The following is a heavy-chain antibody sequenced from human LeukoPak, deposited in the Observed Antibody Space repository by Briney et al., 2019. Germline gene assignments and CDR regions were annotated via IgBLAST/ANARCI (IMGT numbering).Heavy chain of an antibody. CDR1: GGSISSGGYY. D-gene: IGHD2-2*01. CDR2: IYYSGST. Sequence: SETLSLTCTVSGGSISSGGYYWRWIRQHPGKGLEGIVYIYYSGSTYYNPSLKRRVTISVDTSKNQFSLKLSSVTAADTAVYYCARSYCSSTSCSPYYYYYMDVWGKGTTVTVSS. CDR3: ARSYCSSTSCSPYYYYYMDV. V-gene: IGHV4-31*03. J-gene: IGHJ6*03.